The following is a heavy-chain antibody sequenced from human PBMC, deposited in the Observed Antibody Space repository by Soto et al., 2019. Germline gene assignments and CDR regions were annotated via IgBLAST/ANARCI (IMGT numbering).Heavy chain of an antibody. Sequence: PSVKASCEAAVYTLTAYYRGWARPAPSQGLEWMGWISAYNGNTNYAQKLHGRVTMTTDTSTSTAYMELRSLRSDDTAVYYCARDEAVAPNEASNLFDPWGQGTLVTVSS. D-gene: IGHD6-19*01. CDR1: VYTLTAYY. J-gene: IGHJ5*02. CDR2: ISAYNGNT. V-gene: IGHV1-18*04. CDR3: ARDEAVAPNEASNLFDP.